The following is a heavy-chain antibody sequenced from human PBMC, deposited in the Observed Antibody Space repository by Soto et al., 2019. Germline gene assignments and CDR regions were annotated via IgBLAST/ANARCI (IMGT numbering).Heavy chain of an antibody. CDR2: MNPNSGNT. J-gene: IGHJ6*02. CDR1: GYTFTSYD. CDR3: ARDSGSYYHYYYYAMDV. V-gene: IGHV1-8*01. D-gene: IGHD1-26*01. Sequence: ASVKVSCKASGYTFTSYDINWVRQATGQGLEWMGWMNPNSGNTGYAQKFQGRVTMTRNTSISTAYMELSSLRSEDTAVYYCARDSGSYYHYYYYAMDVWGQGTTVTVSS.